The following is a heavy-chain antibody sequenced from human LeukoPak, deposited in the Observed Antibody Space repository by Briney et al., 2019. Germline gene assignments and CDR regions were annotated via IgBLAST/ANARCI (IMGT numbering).Heavy chain of an antibody. J-gene: IGHJ4*02. V-gene: IGHV4-59*01. D-gene: IGHD3-22*01. CDR2: IYYSGST. CDR1: GGSISSYY. CDR3: ARGGNYYDSSGYVF. Sequence: SETLSLTCTVSGGSISSYYWSWIRQPPGKGLEWIGYIYYSGSTNYNPSLKSRVTISVDTSKNQFSLKLSSVTAADTAVYYCARGGNYYDSSGYVFWGQGTLVTVSS.